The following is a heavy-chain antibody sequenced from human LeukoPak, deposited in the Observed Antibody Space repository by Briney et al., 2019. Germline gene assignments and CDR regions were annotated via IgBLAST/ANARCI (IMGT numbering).Heavy chain of an antibody. Sequence: ASVKVSCKASGYTFTGYYMHWVRQAPGQGLEWMGWINPNSGGTNYAQKLQGWVTMTRDTSINTAYMELSRLRSDDTAVYYCARSNIVVVPAAPEVDYYYGMDVWGQGTTVTVTS. CDR1: GYTFTGYY. V-gene: IGHV1-2*04. D-gene: IGHD2-2*01. J-gene: IGHJ6*02. CDR3: ARSNIVVVPAAPEVDYYYGMDV. CDR2: INPNSGGT.